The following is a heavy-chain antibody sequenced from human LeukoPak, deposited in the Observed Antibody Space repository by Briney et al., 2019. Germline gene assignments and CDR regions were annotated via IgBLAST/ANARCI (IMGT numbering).Heavy chain of an antibody. J-gene: IGHJ4*02. Sequence: SETLSLTCTVSGGSIRDSRTWGWVRQPPAEGLEWIANIHSDGRTAPKASLKSRLTLSLDTSTNQFSLRLTSVTAADTAFYYCARVLTAAGLDFWGQGILVTISS. V-gene: IGHV4-39*07. CDR1: GGSIRDSRT. CDR3: ARVLTAAGLDF. D-gene: IGHD6-25*01. CDR2: IHSDGRT.